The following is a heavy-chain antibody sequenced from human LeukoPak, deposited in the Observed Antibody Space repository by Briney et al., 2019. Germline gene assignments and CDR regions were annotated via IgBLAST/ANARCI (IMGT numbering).Heavy chain of an antibody. Sequence: SVKVSCKASGYTFSTYGISWLRQAPGQGLDWMGWISASNGNTNYAQKFQGRVTMTTDTSTSTLYMEVRSLRSDDTAVYYCARDNGYKSVDYWGQGTLVTVSS. J-gene: IGHJ4*02. D-gene: IGHD1-14*01. CDR1: GYTFSTYG. CDR2: ISASNGNT. V-gene: IGHV1-18*01. CDR3: ARDNGYKSVDY.